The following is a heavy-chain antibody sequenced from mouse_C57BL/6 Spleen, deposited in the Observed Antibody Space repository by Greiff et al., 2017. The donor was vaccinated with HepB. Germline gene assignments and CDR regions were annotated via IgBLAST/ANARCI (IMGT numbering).Heavy chain of an antibody. CDR1: GYTFTSYG. CDR3: ARCDYDGGYAMDY. J-gene: IGHJ4*01. Sequence: VQLQESGAELARPGASVKLSCKASGYTFTSYGISWVKQRTGQGLEWIGEIYPRSGNTYYNEKFKGKATLTADKSSSTAYMELRNLTSEDSAVYFCARCDYDGGYAMDYWGQGTSVTVSS. V-gene: IGHV1-81*01. CDR2: IYPRSGNT. D-gene: IGHD2-4*01.